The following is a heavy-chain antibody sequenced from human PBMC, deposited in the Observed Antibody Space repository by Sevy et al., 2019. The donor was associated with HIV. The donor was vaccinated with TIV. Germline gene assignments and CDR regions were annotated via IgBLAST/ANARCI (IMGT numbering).Heavy chain of an antibody. CDR1: GFTFSSYE. Sequence: GGSLRLSCAASGFTFSSYEMNWVRQAPWKGLEWVSYISSSGSTIYYADSVKGRFTISRDNAKNSLYLQMNSLRAEDTAVYYCARDHGAAAGDTQFDYWGQGTLVTVSS. CDR2: ISSSGSTI. V-gene: IGHV3-48*03. CDR3: ARDHGAAAGDTQFDY. D-gene: IGHD6-13*01. J-gene: IGHJ4*02.